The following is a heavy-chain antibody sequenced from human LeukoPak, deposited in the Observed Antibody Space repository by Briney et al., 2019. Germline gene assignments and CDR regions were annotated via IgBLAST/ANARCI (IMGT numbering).Heavy chain of an antibody. J-gene: IGHJ6*02. CDR2: IYHSGST. CDR1: GGSISSGGYS. Sequence: SETLSLTCAVSGGSISSGGYSWSWIRQPPGKGLEWIGYIYHSGSTYYNPSLKSRVTISVDRSKSQFSLKLSSVTAADTAVYYCARTSGSYFYYYGMDVWGQGTTVTVSS. D-gene: IGHD1-26*01. V-gene: IGHV4-30-2*02. CDR3: ARTSGSYFYYYGMDV.